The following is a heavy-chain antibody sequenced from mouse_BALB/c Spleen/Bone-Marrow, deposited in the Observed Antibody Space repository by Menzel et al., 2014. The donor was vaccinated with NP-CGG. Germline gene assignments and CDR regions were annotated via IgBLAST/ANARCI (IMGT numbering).Heavy chain of an antibody. J-gene: IGHJ2*01. CDR1: GFTFSSYG. Sequence: DVKLVESGGGLVQPGGSLKLSCAASGFTFSSYGMSWVRQTPDKRLELVATINSNGGSTYYPDSVKGRFTISRDNAKNTLYLQMSSLKSEDTAMYYCARDSNDYWGQGTTRTVSS. V-gene: IGHV5-6-3*01. CDR3: ARDSNDY. CDR2: INSNGGST.